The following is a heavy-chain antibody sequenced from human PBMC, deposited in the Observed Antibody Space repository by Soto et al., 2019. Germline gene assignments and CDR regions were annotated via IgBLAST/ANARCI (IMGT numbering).Heavy chain of an antibody. D-gene: IGHD3-9*01. Sequence: KTSETLSLTCTVSGGSMSSSSYYWGWIRQPPGKGLEWIANMYFSGFYSGSTSYNPSLKSRVTISVDTSKNQFSLQVSSVTAADTAVYYCARGFDILTFGFCLDYWGQGTLVTSPQ. J-gene: IGHJ4*02. CDR3: ARGFDILTFGFCLDY. CDR2: MYFSGFYSGST. CDR1: GGSMSSSSYY. V-gene: IGHV4-39*01.